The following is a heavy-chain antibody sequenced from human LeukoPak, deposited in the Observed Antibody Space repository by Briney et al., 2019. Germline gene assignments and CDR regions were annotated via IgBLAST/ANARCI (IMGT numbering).Heavy chain of an antibody. CDR3: ARDGPRDYDFWSGYPMWDY. CDR1: GGSISSYY. Sequence: SETLSLTCTVSGGSISSYYWSWIRQPAGKGLEWIGRIYTSGSTNYNPSLKSRVTMSVDTSKNQFSLKLSSVTAADTAVYHCARDGPRDYDFWSGYPMWDYWGQGTLVTVSS. V-gene: IGHV4-4*07. CDR2: IYTSGST. J-gene: IGHJ4*02. D-gene: IGHD3-3*01.